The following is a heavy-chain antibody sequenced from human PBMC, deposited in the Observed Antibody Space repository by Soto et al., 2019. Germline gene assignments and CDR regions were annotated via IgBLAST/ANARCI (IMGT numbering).Heavy chain of an antibody. V-gene: IGHV1-69*13. J-gene: IGHJ4*02. Sequence: GASVKVSCKASGGTFSSYAISWVRQAPGQGLEWMGGIIPIFGTANYAQKFQGRVTITADESTSTAYMELSSLRSEDTAVYYCASGSNSGRYLFDYWGQGTLVTVSS. D-gene: IGHD1-26*01. CDR1: GGTFSSYA. CDR3: ASGSNSGRYLFDY. CDR2: IIPIFGTA.